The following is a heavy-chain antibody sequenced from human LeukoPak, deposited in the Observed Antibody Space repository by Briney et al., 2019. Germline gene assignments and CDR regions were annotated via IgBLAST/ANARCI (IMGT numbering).Heavy chain of an antibody. V-gene: IGHV3-15*01. CDR2: IKSKSDGGTT. J-gene: IGHJ6*02. D-gene: IGHD5-18*01. Sequence: GGSLRLSCAASGFTFNKSWMAWVRRAPGKGLEWVGRIKSKSDGGTTDYAAPVKGRFTISRDDSEITVCLQMNSLKPKSRGDYYSFIYLLPAGYCRFYGMDVWGQGTTVTVSS. CDR3: FIYLLPAGYCRFYGMDV. CDR1: GFTFNKSW.